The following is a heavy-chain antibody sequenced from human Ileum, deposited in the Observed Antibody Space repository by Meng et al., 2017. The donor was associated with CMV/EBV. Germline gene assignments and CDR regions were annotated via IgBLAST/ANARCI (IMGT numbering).Heavy chain of an antibody. Sequence: CTVSGGSISSRAYYRSWIRQHPGKGLEWIGYIYYSGSAYYNPSLKSRVIISIDTSKNQFSLNLSSVTAADTAVYYCASSPQAGTSFDYWGQGTLVTVSS. CDR3: ASSPQAGTSFDY. D-gene: IGHD6-19*01. V-gene: IGHV4-31*03. CDR1: GGSISSRAYY. CDR2: IYYSGSA. J-gene: IGHJ4*02.